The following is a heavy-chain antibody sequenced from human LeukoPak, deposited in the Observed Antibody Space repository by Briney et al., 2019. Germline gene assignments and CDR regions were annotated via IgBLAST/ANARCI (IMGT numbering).Heavy chain of an antibody. CDR1: GFTFSNAW. CDR2: IKRKTEGGTT. CDR3: TTDPVGNYYDSSGYYYRIDY. Sequence: GGSLRLSCAASGFTFSNAWMSWVRQAQGRGLEWVGRIKRKTEGGTTDYAAPVKGRFTISRDDSKNTLYLQMNSLKTEDTAVYYCTTDPVGNYYDSSGYYYRIDYWGQGTLVTVSS. D-gene: IGHD3-22*01. J-gene: IGHJ4*02. V-gene: IGHV3-15*01.